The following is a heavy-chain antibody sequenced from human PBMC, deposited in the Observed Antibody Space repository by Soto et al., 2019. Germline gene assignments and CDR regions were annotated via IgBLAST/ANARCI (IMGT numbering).Heavy chain of an antibody. Sequence: EVQLVESGGGLVQPGGSLRLSCAASGFTFSNYLMSWSRQAPGKGLEWVANIKQDGSKKYYVASVNGRFTISRDNAKNSLYLQMNSLRADDTAVYYCAREKRANGYFDDWGQGTLVTVSS. CDR2: IKQDGSKK. CDR1: GFTFSNYL. D-gene: IGHD6-25*01. V-gene: IGHV3-7*01. J-gene: IGHJ4*02. CDR3: AREKRANGYFDD.